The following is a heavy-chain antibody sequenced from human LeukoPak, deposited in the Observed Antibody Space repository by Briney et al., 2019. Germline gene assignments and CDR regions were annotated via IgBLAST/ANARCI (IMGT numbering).Heavy chain of an antibody. CDR2: ISWNSGSI. V-gene: IGHV3-9*01. CDR1: GFTFDDYA. Sequence: GRSLRLSCAASGFTFDDYAMHWVRQAPGKGLEWVSGISWNSGSIGYADSVKGRFTISRDYAKNSLYLQMNSLRAEDTALYYCAKDHSSSWFDAFDIWGQGTMVTVSS. CDR3: AKDHSSSWFDAFDI. D-gene: IGHD6-13*01. J-gene: IGHJ3*02.